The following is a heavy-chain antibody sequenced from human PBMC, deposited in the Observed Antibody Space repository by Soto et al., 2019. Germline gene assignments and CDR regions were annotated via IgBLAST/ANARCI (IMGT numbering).Heavy chain of an antibody. J-gene: IGHJ4*02. CDR2: IYYIWKT. CDR3: ARLSLFSGWPLY. Sequence: SETLSLTCTVSGGSISSEDYYWNWIRQPPGKGLELIGYIYYIWKTYYNPSLKSRVNISLDTSKNRFLLKLNSVTAADTAVYYCARLSLFSGWPLYWGQGTLVTVSS. CDR1: GGSISSEDYY. V-gene: IGHV4-30-4*01. D-gene: IGHD6-19*01.